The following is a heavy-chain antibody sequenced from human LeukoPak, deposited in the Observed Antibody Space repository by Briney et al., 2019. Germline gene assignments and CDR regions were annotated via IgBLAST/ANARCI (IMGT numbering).Heavy chain of an antibody. D-gene: IGHD5-24*01. Sequence: PGGSLRLSCAASGFTFSSYAMHWVRQAPGKGLEWVAVISYDGSNKYYADSVKGRFTISRGNSKNTLYLQMNSLRAEDTAVYYCARDLLGLATTAYYYYGMDVWGQGTTVTVSS. CDR2: ISYDGSNK. CDR1: GFTFSSYA. CDR3: ARDLLGLATTAYYYYGMDV. J-gene: IGHJ6*02. V-gene: IGHV3-30*04.